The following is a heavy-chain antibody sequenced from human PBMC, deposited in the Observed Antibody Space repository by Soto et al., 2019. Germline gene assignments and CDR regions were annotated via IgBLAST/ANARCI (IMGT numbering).Heavy chain of an antibody. CDR2: IRGEDYGGTT. CDR3: TRVVAAAGDH. V-gene: IGHV3-49*03. CDR1: GFTFGAYT. Sequence: EVQVVESGGAWVQPGRSLRLSCSTSGFTFGAYTMTWFRQATGKGLEWVAFIRGEDYGGTTEYAASVKGRFTVSRTTSKGVAYLEMNNLKSDDTAVYYCTRVVAAAGDHWGRGTLVTVSS. D-gene: IGHD6-13*01. J-gene: IGHJ4*02.